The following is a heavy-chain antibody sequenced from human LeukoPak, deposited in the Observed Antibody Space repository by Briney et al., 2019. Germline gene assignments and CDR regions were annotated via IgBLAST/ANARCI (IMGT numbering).Heavy chain of an antibody. J-gene: IGHJ4*02. Sequence: SETLSLTCTVSGVSMNYYFWNWIRQPAGEGLQWIGRIHSSGTTNYNPSLKSRVTMSIDMSKNRFSLRLTSVTAADTAVYYCARDASSWPYFDHWGQGTLVTVSS. V-gene: IGHV4-4*07. CDR3: ARDASSWPYFDH. CDR1: GVSMNYYF. D-gene: IGHD6-13*01. CDR2: IHSSGTT.